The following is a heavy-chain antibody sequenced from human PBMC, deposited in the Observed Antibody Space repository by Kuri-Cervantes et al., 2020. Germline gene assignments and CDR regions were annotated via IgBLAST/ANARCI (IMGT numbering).Heavy chain of an antibody. CDR1: GFTFSSYA. D-gene: IGHD3-3*01. J-gene: IGHJ6*03. Sequence: GGSLRLSCAASGFTFSSYAMSWVRQAPGKGLEWVSYISSSGSTIYYADSVKGRFTISRENAKNSLYLQMNSLRAGDTAVYYCARSTIFGYYYYYMDVWGKGTTVTVSS. CDR3: ARSTIFGYYYYYMDV. V-gene: IGHV3-48*01. CDR2: ISSSGSTI.